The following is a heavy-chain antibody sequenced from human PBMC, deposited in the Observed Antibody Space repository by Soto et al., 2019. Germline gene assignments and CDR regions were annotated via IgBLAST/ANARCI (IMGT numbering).Heavy chain of an antibody. CDR3: TTDLYCSSTSCYVRFDP. D-gene: IGHD2-2*01. J-gene: IGHJ5*02. Sequence: EVQLVESGGGLVKPGGSLRLSCAASGFTFSNAWMSWVRQAPGKGLEWVGRIKSKTDGGTTDYAAPVKGRFTISREDSKNTLYLQMNSLKTEDTAVYYCTTDLYCSSTSCYVRFDPWGQGTLVTVSS. CDR1: GFTFSNAW. V-gene: IGHV3-15*01. CDR2: IKSKTDGGTT.